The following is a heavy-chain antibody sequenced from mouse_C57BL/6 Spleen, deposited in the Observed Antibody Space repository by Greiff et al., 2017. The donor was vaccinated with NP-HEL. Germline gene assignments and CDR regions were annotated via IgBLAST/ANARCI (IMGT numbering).Heavy chain of an antibody. V-gene: IGHV3-6*01. J-gene: IGHJ2*01. Sequence: ESGPGLVKPSQSLSLTCSVTGYSITSGYYWNWIRQFPGNKLEWMGYISYDGSNNYNPSLKNRISITRDTSKNQFFLKLNSVTTEDTATYYCASYYGVFDYWGQGTTLTVSS. CDR1: GYSITSGYY. D-gene: IGHD1-1*01. CDR3: ASYYGVFDY. CDR2: ISYDGSN.